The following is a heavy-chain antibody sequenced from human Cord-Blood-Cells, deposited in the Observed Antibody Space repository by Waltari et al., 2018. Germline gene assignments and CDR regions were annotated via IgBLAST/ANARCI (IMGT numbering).Heavy chain of an antibody. D-gene: IGHD1-26*01. CDR2: INPNSGGT. J-gene: IGHJ4*02. CDR1: GYTFTGYY. Sequence: QVQLVQSGAEVKKPGASVKVSCKASGYTFTGYYMHWERQAPGQGLEWMGWINPNSGGTNYAQKCQGWVTMTRDTSISTAYMGLSRLRSDDTAVYYCARVGEFESGSFDYWGQGTLVTVSS. CDR3: ARVGEFESGSFDY. V-gene: IGHV1-2*04.